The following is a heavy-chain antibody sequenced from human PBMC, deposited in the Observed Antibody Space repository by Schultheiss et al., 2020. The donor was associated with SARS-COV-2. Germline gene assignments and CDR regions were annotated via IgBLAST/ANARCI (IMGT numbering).Heavy chain of an antibody. CDR2: IKQDGSEK. Sequence: GGSLRLSCAASGFTFSSYWMSWVRQAPGKGLEWVANIKQDGSEKYYVDSVKGRFTISRDNSKNTLYLQMNSLRAEDTAVYYCAIISSSSGRDYWGQGTLVTVSS. D-gene: IGHD6-13*01. V-gene: IGHV3-7*03. CDR1: GFTFSSYW. J-gene: IGHJ4*02. CDR3: AIISSSSGRDY.